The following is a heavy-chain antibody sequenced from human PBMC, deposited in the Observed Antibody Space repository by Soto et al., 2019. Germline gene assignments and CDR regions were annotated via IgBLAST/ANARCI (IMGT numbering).Heavy chain of an antibody. CDR2: INSDGSST. J-gene: IGHJ6*04. CDR1: GFTFSSYW. D-gene: IGHD3-10*01. Sequence: GGSLRLSCAASGFTFSSYWMHWVRQAPGKGLVWVSRINSDGSSTSYADSVKGRFTISRDNAKNTLYLQMNSLRAEDTAVYYWASRKGEMAGRYGMVVWGEGSTVTVSS. CDR3: ASRKGEMAGRYGMVV. V-gene: IGHV3-74*01.